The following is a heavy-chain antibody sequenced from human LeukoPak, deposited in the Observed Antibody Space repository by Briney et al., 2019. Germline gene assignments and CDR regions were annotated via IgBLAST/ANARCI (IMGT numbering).Heavy chain of an antibody. D-gene: IGHD3-10*01. V-gene: IGHV3-15*01. J-gene: IGHJ4*02. CDR2: IKSKTDGGTT. CDR1: GFTFSNAW. CDR3: TTSPSLWFGELSGDY. Sequence: MSGGSPRLSCAASGFTFSNAWMSWVRQAPGKGLEWVGRIKSKTDGGTTDYAAPVKGRFTISRDDSKNTLYLQMNSLRTEDTAVYYCTTSPSLWFGELSGDYWGQGTLVTVSS.